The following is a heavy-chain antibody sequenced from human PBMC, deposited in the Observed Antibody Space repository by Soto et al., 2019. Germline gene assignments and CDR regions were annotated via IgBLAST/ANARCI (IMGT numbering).Heavy chain of an antibody. V-gene: IGHV1-2*02. Sequence: QVQLVQSGAEVKKTGASVKVSCEAPGHYFSGYYMYWVRQAPGHGLEWMGWINLNRGGTNYAQKFHGRVTMTRDTSITTVYMDLRGLTSDDTAVYYCASAPPYYGISGYLEVWGLGTLVTVSS. J-gene: IGHJ4*02. CDR3: ASAPPYYGISGYLEV. CDR2: INLNRGGT. D-gene: IGHD3-22*01. CDR1: GHYFSGYY.